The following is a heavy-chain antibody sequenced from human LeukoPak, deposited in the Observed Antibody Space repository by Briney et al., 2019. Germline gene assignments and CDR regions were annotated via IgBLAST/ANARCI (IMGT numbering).Heavy chain of an antibody. CDR2: INHSGST. CDR1: GGSTTSTVYY. J-gene: IGHJ5*02. D-gene: IGHD1-26*01. V-gene: IGHV4-39*07. Sequence: PSETLSLTCNVSGGSTTSTVYYWGWIRQPPGKGLEWIGEINHSGSTNYNPSLKSRVTISVDTSKNQFSLKLSSVTAADTAVYYCARRGRGVQLHGSYSRLGYWFDPWGQGTLVTVSS. CDR3: ARRGRGVQLHGSYSRLGYWFDP.